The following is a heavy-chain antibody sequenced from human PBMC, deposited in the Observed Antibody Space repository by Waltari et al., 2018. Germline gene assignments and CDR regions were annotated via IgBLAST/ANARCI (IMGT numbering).Heavy chain of an antibody. D-gene: IGHD3-3*01. CDR2: INNSGGRT. V-gene: IGHV3-23*01. Sequence: EEQLFGSGGALVHHGGSPNVALSTDVSVFTHYAMSGVRQAPGKGLEWVSCINNSGGRTYYVDSVKGRFTISRDNSKNTVYLQMNSLRAEDTAVYYCAKDLYTTFGALNSWGQGTLVSVSS. CDR1: VSVFTHYA. J-gene: IGHJ4*02. CDR3: AKDLYTTFGALNS.